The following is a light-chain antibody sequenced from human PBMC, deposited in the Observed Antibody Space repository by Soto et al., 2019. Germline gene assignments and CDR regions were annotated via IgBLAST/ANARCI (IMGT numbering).Light chain of an antibody. CDR1: QSVSRSY. J-gene: IGKJ1*01. CDR3: QHYDSARWT. V-gene: IGKV3-20*01. CDR2: GAF. Sequence: IVLTQSLGTLSLSPGERANLFCSSSQSVSRSYLVWYQQKPGQAPRLLIYGAFNRATGIPDRFSGSGSGTDFTLTISRLEPEDFAVYYCQHYDSARWTLGLGTKVDI.